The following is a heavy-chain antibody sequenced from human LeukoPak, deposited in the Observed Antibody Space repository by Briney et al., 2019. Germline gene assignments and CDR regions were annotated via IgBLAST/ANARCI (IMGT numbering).Heavy chain of an antibody. Sequence: ASVKVSCKASGGTFSSYAISWVRQAPGQGLEWMGGIIPIFGTANYAQKFQGRVTITRDTSASTAYMELSSLRSEDTAVYYCARDEGGESFDYWGQGTLVTVSS. J-gene: IGHJ4*02. CDR2: IIPIFGTA. V-gene: IGHV1-69*05. D-gene: IGHD4-17*01. CDR3: ARDEGGESFDY. CDR1: GGTFSSYA.